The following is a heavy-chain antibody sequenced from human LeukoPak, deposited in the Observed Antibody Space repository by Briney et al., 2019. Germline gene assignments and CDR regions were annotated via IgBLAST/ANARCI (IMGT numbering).Heavy chain of an antibody. Sequence: SETLSLTCTVSGGSISSGGYYWSWIRQHPGKGLEWIGYIYYSGSTYYNPSLKSRVTISSDTSKNQFSLKLSSVTAADTAVYYCARVPFYDSSGVYWGQGALVTVSS. CDR3: ARVPFYDSSGVY. CDR1: GGSISSGGYY. J-gene: IGHJ4*02. CDR2: IYYSGST. V-gene: IGHV4-30-4*08. D-gene: IGHD3-22*01.